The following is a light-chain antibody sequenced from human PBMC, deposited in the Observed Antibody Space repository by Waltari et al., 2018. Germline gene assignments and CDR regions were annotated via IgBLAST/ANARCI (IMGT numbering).Light chain of an antibody. CDR3: QQTFSTQTT. V-gene: IGKV1-39*01. Sequence: DIQMTQSPSSLSASVGDRVTITCRASHTISSYLNWYQNKPGKAPKFLIYAASSLRSGVPSRFSGSRSGTEFTLTISSLQPEDFATYYCQQTFSTQTTFGQGTRLELK. CDR2: AAS. J-gene: IGKJ5*01. CDR1: HTISSY.